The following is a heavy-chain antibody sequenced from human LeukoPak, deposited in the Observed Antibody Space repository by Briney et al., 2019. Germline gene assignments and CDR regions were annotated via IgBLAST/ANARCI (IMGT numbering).Heavy chain of an antibody. Sequence: ASVKVSCKASGYTFTGYYMHWVRQAPGQGLEWMGWINPNSGGTNYAQKFQGRVTMTRDTSISTAYMELSRLRSGDTAVYYCARELDYVWGSYRIDAFDIWGQGTMVTVSS. CDR3: ARELDYVWGSYRIDAFDI. CDR2: INPNSGGT. CDR1: GYTFTGYY. D-gene: IGHD3-16*02. V-gene: IGHV1-2*02. J-gene: IGHJ3*02.